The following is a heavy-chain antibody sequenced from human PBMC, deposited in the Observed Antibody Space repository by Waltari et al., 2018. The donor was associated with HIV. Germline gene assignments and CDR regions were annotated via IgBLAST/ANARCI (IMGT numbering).Heavy chain of an antibody. Sequence: EVQLVESGGGLAQPGGSLRLSCTASGFSLSDFWMHWVGQAPGKGLELVSHINRDASGTNYADSVKGRFTISRDSAKNTLYLQMNSLRGEDTAVYYCARDDNYHDSSRGYSSGFDSWGQGTLVTVSS. CDR1: GFSLSDFW. CDR2: INRDASGT. J-gene: IGHJ4*02. D-gene: IGHD3-22*01. CDR3: ARDDNYHDSSRGYSSGFDS. V-gene: IGHV3-74*01.